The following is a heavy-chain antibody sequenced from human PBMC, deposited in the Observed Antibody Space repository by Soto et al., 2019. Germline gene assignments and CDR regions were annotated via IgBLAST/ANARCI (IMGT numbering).Heavy chain of an antibody. CDR1: GGSISSGGYY. CDR3: ARELSLFFVKDIVVVPAAHVTNWFDP. J-gene: IGHJ5*02. CDR2: IYYSGST. Sequence: SETLSLTCTVSGGSISSGGYYWSWIRQHPGKGLEWIGYIYYSGSTYYNPSLKSRVTISVDTSKNQFSLKLSSVTAADTAVYYCARELSLFFVKDIVVVPAAHVTNWFDPWGQGTLVTVSS. V-gene: IGHV4-31*03. D-gene: IGHD2-2*01.